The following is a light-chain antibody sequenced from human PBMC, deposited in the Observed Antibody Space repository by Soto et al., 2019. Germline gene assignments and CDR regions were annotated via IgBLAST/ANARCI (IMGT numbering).Light chain of an antibody. Sequence: EIVLTQSQGTLSLSPGERATISCRASQSVSNNYLAWYQRKPGQAPRLLIYGASSRATDIPTRFSGSGSGTDLTLTITRPESEDFAVYYCQQYGSSPPTFGQGTKVEIK. J-gene: IGKJ1*01. V-gene: IGKV3-20*01. CDR2: GAS. CDR3: QQYGSSPPT. CDR1: QSVSNNY.